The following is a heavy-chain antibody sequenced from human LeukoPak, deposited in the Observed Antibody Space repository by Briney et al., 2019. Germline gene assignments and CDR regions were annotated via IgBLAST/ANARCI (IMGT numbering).Heavy chain of an antibody. V-gene: IGHV4-59*05. J-gene: IGHJ4*02. D-gene: IGHD4-17*01. CDR3: ARHRNDNGDNNSNGGDDY. Sequence: SETLSLTCTVSGGSISSYYWNWIRQPPGKGLEWIGSVYSSESTYYNPSLKSRVTVSVDTSKNQFSLKLSSVTAADTAVYYCARHRNDNGDNNSNGGDDYWGQGTLVTVSS. CDR2: VYSSEST. CDR1: GGSISSYY.